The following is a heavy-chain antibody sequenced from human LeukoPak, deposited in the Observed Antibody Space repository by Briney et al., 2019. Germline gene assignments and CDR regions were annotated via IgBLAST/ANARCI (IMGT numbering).Heavy chain of an antibody. D-gene: IGHD4-17*01. CDR1: GFTFSNAW. CDR2: IKSNTDSGTT. V-gene: IGHV3-15*01. J-gene: IGHJ3*02. CDR3: TTSPATVTKDAFDI. Sequence: GGSLRLSCAAPGFTFSNAWMSWVRQAPGKGLEWVGRIKSNTDSGTTDYAAPVKGRFTISRDDSKNTLSLQMNSLKTEDTAVYYCTTSPATVTKDAFDIWGQGTMVTVSS.